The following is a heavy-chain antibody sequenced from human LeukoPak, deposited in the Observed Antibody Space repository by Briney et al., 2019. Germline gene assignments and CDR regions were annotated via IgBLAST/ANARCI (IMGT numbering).Heavy chain of an antibody. D-gene: IGHD5-18*01. V-gene: IGHV4-61*01. J-gene: IGHJ4*02. CDR1: GGSISSSSYY. Sequence: SETLSLTCTVSGGSISSSSYYWGWIRQPPGKGLEWIGYIYYSGSTNYNPSLKSRVTISVDTSKNQFSLKLSSVTAADTAVYYCARDRRGYSYGFFDYWGQGTLVTVSS. CDR2: IYYSGST. CDR3: ARDRRGYSYGFFDY.